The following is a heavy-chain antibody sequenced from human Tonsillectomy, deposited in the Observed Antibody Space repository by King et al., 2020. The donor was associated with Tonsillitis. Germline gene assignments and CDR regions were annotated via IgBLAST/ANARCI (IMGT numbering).Heavy chain of an antibody. J-gene: IGHJ4*02. CDR2: ILYDGSNK. Sequence: VQLVESGGGVVQPGRSLRLSCAASGFTFSSHGMHWVRQAPGKGLEWVAVILYDGSNKDYADSVKGRFTISRDNSKNTLYLQMNSLRAEDTAVYYCARDKRGTYYFGFWGQGTLVTVSS. CDR3: ARDKRGTYYFGF. D-gene: IGHD1-26*01. V-gene: IGHV3-33*05. CDR1: GFTFSSHG.